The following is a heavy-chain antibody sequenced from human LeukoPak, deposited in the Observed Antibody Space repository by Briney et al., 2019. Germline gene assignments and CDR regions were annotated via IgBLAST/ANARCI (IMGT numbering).Heavy chain of an antibody. V-gene: IGHV1-3*01. D-gene: IGHD3-10*01. J-gene: IGHJ4*02. CDR2: INAGNGNT. CDR3: ARSDGSGSYPHY. Sequence: ASVKVSCKASGYTFTSYAMHWVSQAPGQRLEWMGWINAGNGNTKYSQKFQGRVTIARDTSASTAYMELSSLRSEDTAVYYCARSDGSGSYPHYRGQGTLVTASS. CDR1: GYTFTSYA.